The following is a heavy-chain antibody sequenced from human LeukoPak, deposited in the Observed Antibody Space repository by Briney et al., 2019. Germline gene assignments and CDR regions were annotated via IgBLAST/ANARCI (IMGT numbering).Heavy chain of an antibody. CDR2: TYYSGNT. CDR3: TRGRAYYDSTGYYY. D-gene: IGHD3-22*01. J-gene: IGHJ4*02. Sequence: PSETLSLTCAVYGGSFSGYYWSWIRQPPGKGLEWIGHTYYSGNTNYNPSLKSRVTISIDTSKNQFSLKLSSVTAADTAVCYCTRGRAYYDSTGYYYWGRGILVTVSS. CDR1: GGSFSGYY. V-gene: IGHV4-59*01.